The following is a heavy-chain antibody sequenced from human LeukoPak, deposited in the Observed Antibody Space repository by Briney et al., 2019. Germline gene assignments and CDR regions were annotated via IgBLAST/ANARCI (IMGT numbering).Heavy chain of an antibody. CDR3: ARVIFSDGGSYGGMDV. CDR1: GGSISSGGYS. V-gene: IGHV4-30-4*07. CDR2: IYYSGST. J-gene: IGHJ6*03. Sequence: SETLSLTCAVSGGSISSGGYSWSWIRQPPGKGLEWIGYIYYSGSTYYNPSLKSRVTISVDTSKNQFSLKLSSVTAADTAVYYCARVIFSDGGSYGGMDVWGKGTTVTVSS. D-gene: IGHD1-26*01.